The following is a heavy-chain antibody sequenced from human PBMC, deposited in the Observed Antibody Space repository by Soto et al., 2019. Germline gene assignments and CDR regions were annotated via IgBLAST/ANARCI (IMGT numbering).Heavy chain of an antibody. CDR1: GFTVSSNY. J-gene: IGHJ4*02. Sequence: GGSLRLSCAASGFTVSSNYMSWVRQAPGKGLEWVSVIYSGGSTYYADSVKGRFTISRDNSKNTLYLQMNSLRAEDTAVYYCARDPRATLNWNYEGPNWGQGTLVTVSS. V-gene: IGHV3-66*01. CDR3: ARDPRATLNWNYEGPN. CDR2: IYSGGST. D-gene: IGHD1-7*01.